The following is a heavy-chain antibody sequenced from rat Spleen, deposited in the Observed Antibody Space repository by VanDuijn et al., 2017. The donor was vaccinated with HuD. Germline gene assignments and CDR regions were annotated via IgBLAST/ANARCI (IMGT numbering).Heavy chain of an antibody. D-gene: IGHD1-4*01. J-gene: IGHJ1*01. CDR3: ARHPTTGWYFDF. CDR1: GFTFSNFD. Sequence: EVKLVESGGGLVQPGRSLKLSCAASGFTFSNFDMAWVRQAPTQGLEWVATISYGDSSGHSGTYYRDSVKGRFNISRDNATSTLSLQMDSLRSEDTATYYCARHPTTGWYFDFWGPGTMVTVSS. CDR2: ISYGDSSGHSGT. V-gene: IGHV5-29*01.